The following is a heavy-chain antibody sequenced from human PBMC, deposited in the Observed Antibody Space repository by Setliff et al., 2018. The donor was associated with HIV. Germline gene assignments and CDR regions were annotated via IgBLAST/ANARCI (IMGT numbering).Heavy chain of an antibody. V-gene: IGHV1-18*01. Sequence: ASVKVSCKTSGYTFTNYGISWVRQAPGQGLEWMGWISPYIGDTNYAQKFQGRVTMTTDSSTNTAYMDLRSLRSDDTAVYFCASDYCSRATCYGSNFDYWGQGTQVTVS. J-gene: IGHJ4*02. CDR3: ASDYCSRATCYGSNFDY. CDR2: ISPYIGDT. D-gene: IGHD2-2*01. CDR1: GYTFTNYG.